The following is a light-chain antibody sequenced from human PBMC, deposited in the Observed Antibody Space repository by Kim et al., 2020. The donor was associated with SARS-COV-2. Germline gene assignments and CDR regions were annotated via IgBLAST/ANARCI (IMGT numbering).Light chain of an antibody. CDR1: QTVLYNSNNKNY. CDR2: WAS. J-gene: IGKJ2*03. Sequence: DIVMTQSPDSLAVPLGERATLNCKSSQTVLYNSNNKNYLAWYQQKPGQAPKLLIYWASIRESGVSDRFSGSGSETDFTLTISSLQAEDVAVYYCQQYYSTPPSFGQGTKLEI. V-gene: IGKV4-1*01. CDR3: QQYYSTPPS.